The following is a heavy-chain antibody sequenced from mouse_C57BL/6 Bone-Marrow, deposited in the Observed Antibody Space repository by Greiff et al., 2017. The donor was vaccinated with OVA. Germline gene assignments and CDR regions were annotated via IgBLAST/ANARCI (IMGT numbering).Heavy chain of an antibody. J-gene: IGHJ2*01. CDR1: GYTFTDYY. Sequence: EVQLQQSGPVLVKPGASVKMSCKASGYTFTDYYMNWVKQSHGKSLEWIGVINPYNGGTSYNQKFKGKATLTVDKSSSTAYMELNSLTSEDSAVYYCAIRYYGSLDYWGQGTTLTVSS. D-gene: IGHD1-1*01. CDR3: AIRYYGSLDY. CDR2: INPYNGGT. V-gene: IGHV1-19*01.